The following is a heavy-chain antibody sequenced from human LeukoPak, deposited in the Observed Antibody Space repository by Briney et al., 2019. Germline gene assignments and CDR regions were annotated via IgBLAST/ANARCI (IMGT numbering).Heavy chain of an antibody. D-gene: IGHD3-16*02. CDR1: GYTFTSYG. J-gene: IGHJ4*02. V-gene: IGHV1-18*01. Sequence: ASVKVSCKASGYTFTSYGISWVRQAPGQGLEWMGWISAYNGNTNYAQKLQGRVTMTTDTSTSTAYVELRSLRSDDTAVYYCARSNYDYVWGSYRPYYFDYWGQGTLVTVSS. CDR2: ISAYNGNT. CDR3: ARSNYDYVWGSYRPYYFDY.